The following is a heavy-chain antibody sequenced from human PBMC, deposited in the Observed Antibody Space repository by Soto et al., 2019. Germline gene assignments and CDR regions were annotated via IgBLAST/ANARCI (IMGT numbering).Heavy chain of an antibody. CDR2: IYYNGGT. Sequence: QVQLQESGPGLVKPSQTLSLTCTISGGSISSAGYYWNWIRQHPGKGLEWIGYIYYNGGTYYNPSLKSRLTMSVDKTMNQFSRRLCSVTAADTAIYSCARGWFGPTAAFDIWGQGTMVTVSS. V-gene: IGHV4-31*03. CDR1: GGSISSAGYY. CDR3: ARGWFGPTAAFDI. J-gene: IGHJ3*02. D-gene: IGHD3-10*01.